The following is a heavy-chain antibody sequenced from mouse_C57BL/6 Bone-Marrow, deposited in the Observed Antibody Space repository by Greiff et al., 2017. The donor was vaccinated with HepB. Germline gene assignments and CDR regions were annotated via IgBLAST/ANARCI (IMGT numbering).Heavy chain of an antibody. D-gene: IGHD3-2*02. CDR2: INPNNGGT. CDR1: GYTFTDYN. V-gene: IGHV1-18*01. Sequence: DVHLVESGPELVKPGASVKIPCKASGYTFTDYNMDWVKQSHGKSLEWIGDINPNNGGTIYNQKFKGKATLTVDKSSSTAYMELRSLTSEDTAVYYCARKAAQASYYAMDYWGQGTSVTVSS. CDR3: ARKAAQASYYAMDY. J-gene: IGHJ4*01.